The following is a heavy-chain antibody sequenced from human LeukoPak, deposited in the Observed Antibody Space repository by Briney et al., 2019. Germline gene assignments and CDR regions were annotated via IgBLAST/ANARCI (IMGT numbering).Heavy chain of an antibody. CDR3: ARQSARNWFDP. CDR1: GFAFRSYW. D-gene: IGHD3-3*01. J-gene: IGHJ5*02. Sequence: PGGSLRLSCAASGFAFRSYWMTWVRQAPGKGLEWVASINQDGSGKYYVDSVKGRFTISRDNTKNSLYLQMNTQRAEDTAVYDRARQSARNWFDPWGQGTLVTVSS. V-gene: IGHV3-7*01. CDR2: INQDGSGK.